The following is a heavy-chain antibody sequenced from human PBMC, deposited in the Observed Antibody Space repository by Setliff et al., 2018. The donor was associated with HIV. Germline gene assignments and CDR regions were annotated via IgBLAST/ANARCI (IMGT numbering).Heavy chain of an antibody. J-gene: IGHJ4*02. CDR2: ISHSAIT. CDR3: ALLDVPFIVTTSPPH. CDR1: GVSISSGSYY. V-gene: IGHV4-39*07. Sequence: SETLSLTCTVSGVSISSGSYYWTWIRQPPGKGLEWIGDISHSAITTSSPSLKNRVAISVDKTKNQFSLKMIRVTAADTALYYCALLDVPFIVTTSPPHWGQGSLVTVSS. D-gene: IGHD1-1*01.